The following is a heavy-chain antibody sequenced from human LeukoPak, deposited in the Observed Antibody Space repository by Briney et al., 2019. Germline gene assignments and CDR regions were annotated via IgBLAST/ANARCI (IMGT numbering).Heavy chain of an antibody. J-gene: IGHJ6*02. D-gene: IGHD6-13*01. Sequence: GGSLRLSCAASGFTFSSYAMTWVRQAPGKGLDWVSAISGSGGSTYYADSVKGRFTISRDNSKNTLYLQMNSLRAEDTAVYFCAKVRAADTNYYYYYGMDVWGQGTTVTVSS. CDR2: ISGSGGST. V-gene: IGHV3-23*01. CDR1: GFTFSSYA. CDR3: AKVRAADTNYYYYYGMDV.